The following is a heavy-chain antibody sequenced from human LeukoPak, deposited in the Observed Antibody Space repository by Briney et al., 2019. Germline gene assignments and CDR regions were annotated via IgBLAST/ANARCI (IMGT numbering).Heavy chain of an antibody. V-gene: IGHV1-69*13. J-gene: IGHJ3*02. D-gene: IGHD6-19*01. CDR2: ILPIFGTA. Sequence: GASVKVSCKASGGTFSSYDINWVRQAPGQGLEWMGGILPIFGTANYAQKFQGRVTITADESTSTAYMELSSLRSEDTAVYYCARVFSGRPFSDAFDIWGQGTMVTVSS. CDR3: ARVFSGRPFSDAFDI. CDR1: GGTFSSYD.